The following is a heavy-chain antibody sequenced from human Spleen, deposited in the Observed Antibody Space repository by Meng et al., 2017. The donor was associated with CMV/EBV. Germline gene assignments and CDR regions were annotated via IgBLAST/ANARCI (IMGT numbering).Heavy chain of an antibody. CDR3: ARGYCSGGSCSGGWFDP. CDR1: GRCVSRYY. CDR2: INHSGST. D-gene: IGHD2-15*01. Sequence: HVQPQWCGPALVKPSAPLLLTCAVDGRCVSRYYWSWIRQPPGKGLEWIGEINHSGSTNYNPSLKSRVTISVDTSKNQFSLKLSSVTAADTAVYYCARGYCSGGSCSGGWFDPWGQGTLVTVSS. V-gene: IGHV4-34*01. J-gene: IGHJ5*02.